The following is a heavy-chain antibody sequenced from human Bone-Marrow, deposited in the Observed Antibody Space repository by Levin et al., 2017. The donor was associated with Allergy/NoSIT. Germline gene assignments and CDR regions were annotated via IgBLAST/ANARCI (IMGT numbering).Heavy chain of an antibody. CDR1: GFTFSTYW. Sequence: PGGSLRLSCAASGFTFSTYWMHWVRQVPGKGLVWVSRINPDGRSTTHADSVKGRFTISRDNAKNTLYLQMNSLRAEDTAVYYCAKVFATGVDVWGQGTTVTVSS. V-gene: IGHV3-74*01. J-gene: IGHJ6*02. CDR3: AKVFATGVDV. CDR2: INPDGRST.